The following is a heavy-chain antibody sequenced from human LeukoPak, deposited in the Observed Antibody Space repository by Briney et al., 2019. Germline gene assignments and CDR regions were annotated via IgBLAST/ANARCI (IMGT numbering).Heavy chain of an antibody. CDR2: FYSGGST. J-gene: IGHJ6*02. CDR3: ARGGYSTGWYSLDV. Sequence: GSLRLSCAASGFTVSSNYMSWVRQAPGKGLEWVSIFYSGGSTHYADSVKGRFTISRDNSKNTLYLQMNSLRAEGTAVYYCARGGYSTGWYSLDVWGQGTTVTVSS. D-gene: IGHD6-19*01. CDR1: GFTVSSNY. V-gene: IGHV3-53*01.